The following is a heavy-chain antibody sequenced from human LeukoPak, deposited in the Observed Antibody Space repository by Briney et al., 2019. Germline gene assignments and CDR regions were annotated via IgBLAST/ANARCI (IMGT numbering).Heavy chain of an antibody. CDR1: GFRLSDYY. J-gene: IGHJ5*02. V-gene: IGHV3-66*03. Sequence: GGSLRLSCAVSGFRLSDYYMSWVRQAPGKGLEWVGLIRDSGEAFYADLARGRFAISRDESENTLYLQMNSMRVEDTAVYFCARERAANQDWVEFDPWGQGTPVIVSS. D-gene: IGHD3/OR15-3a*01. CDR3: ARERAANQDWVEFDP. CDR2: IRDSGEA.